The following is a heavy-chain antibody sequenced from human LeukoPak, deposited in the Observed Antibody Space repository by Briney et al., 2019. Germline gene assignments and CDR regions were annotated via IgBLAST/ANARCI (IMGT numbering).Heavy chain of an antibody. D-gene: IGHD3-10*01. CDR3: ARLTMVRGVIRPKRYFDY. Sequence: GGSLRLSCAASGFTFSSYSMNWVRQAPGKGLEWVSYISSSSSTIYYADSVKGRFTISRDNAKNSLYLQMNSLRAEDTAVYYCARLTMVRGVIRPKRYFDYWGQGTLVTVSS. J-gene: IGHJ4*02. CDR1: GFTFSSYS. CDR2: ISSSSSTI. V-gene: IGHV3-48*04.